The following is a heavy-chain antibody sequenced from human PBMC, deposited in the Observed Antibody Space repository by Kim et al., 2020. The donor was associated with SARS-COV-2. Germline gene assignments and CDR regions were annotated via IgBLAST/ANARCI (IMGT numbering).Heavy chain of an antibody. D-gene: IGHD3-3*01. J-gene: IGHJ5*02. Sequence: SGPTLVNPTQTLTLTCTFSGFSLSTSGVGVGWIRQPPGKALEWLALIYWDDDKRYSPSLKSRLTITKDTSKNQVVLTMTNMDPVDTATYYCAHRRFSGGTIFGVVIFSDNWFDAWGQGTLVTVSS. CDR2: IYWDDDK. CDR1: GFSLSTSGVG. V-gene: IGHV2-5*02. CDR3: AHRRFSGGTIFGVVIFSDNWFDA.